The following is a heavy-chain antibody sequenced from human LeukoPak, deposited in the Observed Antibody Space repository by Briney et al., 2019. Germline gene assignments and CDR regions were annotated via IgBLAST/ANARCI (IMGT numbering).Heavy chain of an antibody. Sequence: PSETLSLTCAVSGYSISSGYYWSWIRQPAGKGLEWIGRIYTSGSTNYNPSLKSRVTTSVDTSKNQFSLKLSSVTAADTAVYYCARERGSYPWYFDYWGQGTLVTVSS. J-gene: IGHJ4*02. D-gene: IGHD1-26*01. V-gene: IGHV4-61*02. CDR1: GYSISSGYY. CDR3: ARERGSYPWYFDY. CDR2: IYTSGST.